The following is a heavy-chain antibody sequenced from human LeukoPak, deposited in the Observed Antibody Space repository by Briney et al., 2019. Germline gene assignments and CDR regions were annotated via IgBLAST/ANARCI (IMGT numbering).Heavy chain of an antibody. CDR2: TYNGGAT. CDR1: GGSFSGYY. CDR3: ARESPYDTSGRPLDAFDI. D-gene: IGHD3-22*01. Sequence: PSETLSLTCAVYGGSFSGYYWSWIRQPPGKGLEWIGYTYNGGATYHSPSLKSRVTMSVDTSRNQFSLKLTSVTAADTAMYYCARESPYDTSGRPLDAFDIWGQGTMVTVSS. V-gene: IGHV4-34*09. J-gene: IGHJ3*02.